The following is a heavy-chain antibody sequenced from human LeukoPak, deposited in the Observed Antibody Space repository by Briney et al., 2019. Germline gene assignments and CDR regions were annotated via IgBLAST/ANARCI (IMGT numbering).Heavy chain of an antibody. J-gene: IGHJ6*03. CDR3: ASMTPDYYYMDV. Sequence: GGSLRLSCAASGFTFDDYAMHWVRQAPGKGLEWVSGISWNSGSIGYADSVKGRFTISRDNAKNSLYLQMNSLRAEDTALYYCASMTPDYYYMDVWGKGTTVTVSS. CDR1: GFTFDDYA. CDR2: ISWNSGSI. D-gene: IGHD2/OR15-2a*01. V-gene: IGHV3-9*01.